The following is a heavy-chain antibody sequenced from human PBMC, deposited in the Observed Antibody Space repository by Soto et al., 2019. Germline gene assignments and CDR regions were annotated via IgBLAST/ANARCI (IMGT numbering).Heavy chain of an antibody. Sequence: SGPTLVNPTETLTLTCTVSGFSLSNARMGVSWIRQPPGKALEWLAHIFSNDEKSYSTSLKSRLTISKDTSKSQVVLTMTNMDPVDTATYYCARIRLLWFGNWYYGMDVWGQGTTVTVSS. CDR3: ARIRLLWFGNWYYGMDV. CDR2: IFSNDEK. V-gene: IGHV2-26*01. CDR1: GFSLSNARMG. J-gene: IGHJ6*02. D-gene: IGHD3-10*01.